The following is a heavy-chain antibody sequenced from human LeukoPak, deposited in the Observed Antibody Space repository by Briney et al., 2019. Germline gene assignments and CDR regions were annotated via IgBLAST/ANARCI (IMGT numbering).Heavy chain of an antibody. CDR3: AKDSDYYDSSGYSHFDY. J-gene: IGHJ4*02. CDR1: GYTFTSYG. D-gene: IGHD3-22*01. V-gene: IGHV1-18*01. CDR2: ISAYNGNT. Sequence: ASVKVSCKASGYTFTSYGISWVRQAPGQGLEWMGWISAYNGNTNYAQKLQGRVTMTTNTSTSTAYMELRSLRSDDTAVYYCAKDSDYYDSSGYSHFDYWGQGTLVTVSS.